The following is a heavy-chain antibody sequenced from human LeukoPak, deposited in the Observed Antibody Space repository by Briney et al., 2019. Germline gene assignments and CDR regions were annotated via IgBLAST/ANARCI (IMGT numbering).Heavy chain of an antibody. CDR3: ARSAANYDILTGRGAFDI. V-gene: IGHV1-69*06. Sequence: SSVKVSCKASGGTCSSYGISLVRQAPGQGLEWMGGIIPIFGTTSYAQKFQGRVTITADKSTNTAYMELSSLRSEDTAVYYCARSAANYDILTGRGAFDIWGQGTMVTVSS. CDR2: IIPIFGTT. D-gene: IGHD3-9*01. CDR1: GGTCSSYG. J-gene: IGHJ3*02.